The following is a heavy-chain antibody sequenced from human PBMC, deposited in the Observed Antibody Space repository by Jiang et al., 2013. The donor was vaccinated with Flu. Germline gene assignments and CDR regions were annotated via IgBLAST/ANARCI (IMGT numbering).Heavy chain of an antibody. CDR1: GGSFSGYY. CDR2: INHSGST. CDR3: ARGMTTATYFDY. Sequence: LLKPSEILSLTCAVYGGSFSGYYWSWIRQPPGKGLEWIGEINHSGSTNYNPSLKSRVTISVDTSKNQFSLKLSSVTAADTAVYYCARGMTTATYFDYWGQGTLVTVSS. D-gene: IGHD4-17*01. J-gene: IGHJ4*02. V-gene: IGHV4-34*01.